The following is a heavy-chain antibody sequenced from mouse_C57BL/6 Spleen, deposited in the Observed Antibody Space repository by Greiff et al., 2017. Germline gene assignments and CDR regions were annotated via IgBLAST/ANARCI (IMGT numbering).Heavy chain of an antibody. CDR1: GYTFTSYW. CDR3: ARGPYDYDEGFAY. J-gene: IGHJ3*01. Sequence: VKLQQPGAELVKPGASVKMSCKASGYTFTSYWITWVKQRPGQGLEWIGDIYPGSGSTNYNEKFKSKATLTVDTSSSTAYMQLSSLTSEDSAVYYCARGPYDYDEGFAYWGQGTLVTVSA. D-gene: IGHD2-4*01. V-gene: IGHV1-55*01. CDR2: IYPGSGST.